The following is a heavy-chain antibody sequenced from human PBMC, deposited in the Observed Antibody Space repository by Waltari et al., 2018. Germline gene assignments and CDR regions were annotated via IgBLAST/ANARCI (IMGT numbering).Heavy chain of an antibody. CDR3: ARDEMHRTTWYHF. J-gene: IGHJ4*02. CDR2: IKQDGTEK. D-gene: IGHD6-13*01. V-gene: IGHV3-7*04. CDR1: GFTFRTYW. Sequence: EVQLVESGGGLVQPGGSLRLSCAVSGFTFRTYWRTWVRQAPGKGLEWVANIKQDGTEKYYVDSVKGRFSISRDNGKNLLYLHMNSLRADDTAVYYCARDEMHRTTWYHFWGQGTQVTVSS.